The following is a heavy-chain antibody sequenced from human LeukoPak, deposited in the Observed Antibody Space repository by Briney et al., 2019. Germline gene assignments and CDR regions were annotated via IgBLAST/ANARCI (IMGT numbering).Heavy chain of an antibody. V-gene: IGHV1-69*01. Sequence: SVKVSCKASGGTFSSYAISWVRQAPGQGLEWMGGIIPIFGTANYAQKFQGRVTITADESTSTAYMELSSLRSEDTAVYYCARDPWDYDILTGYYVNWFDPWGQGTLVTVSS. CDR1: GGTFSSYA. CDR3: ARDPWDYDILTGYYVNWFDP. J-gene: IGHJ5*02. D-gene: IGHD3-9*01. CDR2: IIPIFGTA.